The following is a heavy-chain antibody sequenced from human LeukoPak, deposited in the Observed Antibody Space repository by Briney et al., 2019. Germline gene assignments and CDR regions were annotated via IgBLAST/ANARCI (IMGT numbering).Heavy chain of an antibody. CDR2: IWYDGSNK. CDR1: GFTFSSYD. V-gene: IGHV3-30*19. D-gene: IGHD6-6*01. J-gene: IGHJ4*02. Sequence: GGSLRLSCAASGFTFSSYDIHWVRQAPGKGLEWVAVIWYDGSNKYYADSVKGRFTISRDNSKNTLYLQMNSLRAEDTAVYYCAREEYSSSLDYWGQGTLVTVSS. CDR3: AREEYSSSLDY.